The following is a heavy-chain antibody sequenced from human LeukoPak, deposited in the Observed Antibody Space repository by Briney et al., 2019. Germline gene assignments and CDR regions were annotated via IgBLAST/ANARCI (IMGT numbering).Heavy chain of an antibody. J-gene: IGHJ3*02. CDR3: ARCSSTSCDAFDI. D-gene: IGHD2-2*01. CDR1: GYSFTSYW. Sequence: GESLKISCKGSGYSFTSYWIGWVHQMPGKGLEWMGIIYPGDSDTRYSPSFQGQVTISADKSISTAYLQWSSLKASDTAMYYCARCSSTSCDAFDIWGQGTMVTVSS. V-gene: IGHV5-51*07. CDR2: IYPGDSDT.